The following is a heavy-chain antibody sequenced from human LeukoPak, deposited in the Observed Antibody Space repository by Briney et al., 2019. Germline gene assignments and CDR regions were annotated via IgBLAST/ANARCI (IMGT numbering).Heavy chain of an antibody. Sequence: SQTLSLTCAISGDSFSSNSAAWNWIRQSPSRGLEWLGRTYYRSKWYNDYAVSVKSRITINPDTSKNQFSLQLNSVTPEDTAVYYCARGRRRGYSSGHYYYMDVWGKGTTVTISS. D-gene: IGHD6-19*01. V-gene: IGHV6-1*01. J-gene: IGHJ6*03. CDR3: ARGRRRGYSSGHYYYMDV. CDR2: TYYRSKWYN. CDR1: GDSFSSNSAA.